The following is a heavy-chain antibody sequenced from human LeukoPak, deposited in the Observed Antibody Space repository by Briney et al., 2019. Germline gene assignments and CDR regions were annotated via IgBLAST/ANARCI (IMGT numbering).Heavy chain of an antibody. Sequence: PSETLSLTCAVSGGSISSYYWSWIRQPPGKGLEWIGYIYYSGSTNYNPSLKSRVTISVDTSKNQFSLKLSSVTAADSAVYYCARDGYTASYYSLDYWGQGIQVTVSS. V-gene: IGHV4-59*12. D-gene: IGHD1-26*01. J-gene: IGHJ4*02. CDR3: ARDGYTASYYSLDY. CDR2: IYYSGST. CDR1: GGSISSYY.